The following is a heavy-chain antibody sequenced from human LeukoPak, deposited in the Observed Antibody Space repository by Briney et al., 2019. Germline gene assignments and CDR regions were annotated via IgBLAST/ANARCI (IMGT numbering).Heavy chain of an antibody. CDR3: VADHPNYGY. V-gene: IGHV1-46*01. D-gene: IGHD5-24*01. Sequence: ASVKVSCKASGYTFIRYYIHWVRQAPGQGLEWMGIVNPSGDSTNYAQKFQGRVTMTRDTSTSTVYMELSSLRSEDTAVYYCVADHPNYGYWGQGTLVTVSS. J-gene: IGHJ4*02. CDR1: GYTFIRYY. CDR2: VNPSGDST.